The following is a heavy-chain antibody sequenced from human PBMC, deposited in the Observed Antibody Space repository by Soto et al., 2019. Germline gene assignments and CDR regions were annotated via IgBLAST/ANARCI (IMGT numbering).Heavy chain of an antibody. J-gene: IGHJ4*02. CDR3: ALLGSGFDY. Sequence: QVQLVQSGAEVKKPGSSVKVSCKASGGTFSSYTISWVRQAPGQGLEWMGRIIPILGIANYAQKFQGRVTITGDKSTSTAYIALSSMRSEATAVYYCALLGSGFDYWGQGTLVTVSS. CDR2: IIPILGIA. CDR1: GGTFSSYT. V-gene: IGHV1-69*02. D-gene: IGHD3-10*02.